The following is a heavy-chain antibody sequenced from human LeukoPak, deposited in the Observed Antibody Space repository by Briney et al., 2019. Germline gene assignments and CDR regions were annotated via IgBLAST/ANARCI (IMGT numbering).Heavy chain of an antibody. CDR1: GYSISSGYY. CDR3: LAISSWYYFDY. V-gene: IGHV4-38-2*01. D-gene: IGHD6-13*01. CDR2: LYHSGNT. Sequence: SETLSLTCAVSGYSISSGYYWGWIRQPPGRGLEWIGSLYHSGNTYYNPSLKSRVTISVDTSMNQFSLKLRSVTAADTAVYYCLAISSWYYFDYWGQGALVTVSS. J-gene: IGHJ4*02.